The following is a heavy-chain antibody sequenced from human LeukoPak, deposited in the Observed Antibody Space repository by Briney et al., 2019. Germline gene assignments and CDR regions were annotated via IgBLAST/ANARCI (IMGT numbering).Heavy chain of an antibody. D-gene: IGHD1-26*01. Sequence: GGSLRLSCVASGFTFSSYSMNWVRQAPGKGLEWVSYISSSSSTIYYADSVKGRFTISRDNAKNSLYLQINSLRAEDTAVYYCARDHGGATRRDDAFDIWGQGTMVTVSS. CDR2: ISSSSSTI. V-gene: IGHV3-48*01. J-gene: IGHJ3*02. CDR3: ARDHGGATRRDDAFDI. CDR1: GFTFSSYS.